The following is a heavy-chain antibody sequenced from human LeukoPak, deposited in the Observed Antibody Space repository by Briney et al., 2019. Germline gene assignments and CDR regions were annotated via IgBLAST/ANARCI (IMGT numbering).Heavy chain of an antibody. V-gene: IGHV1-46*01. CDR2: INPSGGST. Sequence: ASVKVSCKASGYTFTSYYMHWVRQAPGQGLEWMGIINPSGGSTSYAQKFQGRVTMTRDTSTNTVFMDLSSLRSKDTAMYYCARALSELATIGEDFDYWGQGTLVTVSS. D-gene: IGHD5-24*01. CDR3: ARALSELATIGEDFDY. J-gene: IGHJ4*02. CDR1: GYTFTSYY.